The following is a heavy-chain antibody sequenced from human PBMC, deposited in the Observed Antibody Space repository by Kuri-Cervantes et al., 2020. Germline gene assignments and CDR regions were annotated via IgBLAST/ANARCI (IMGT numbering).Heavy chain of an antibody. CDR1: GGSISSYY. CDR3: ARGSYYGSGSYFDPDY. V-gene: IGHV4-59*01. J-gene: IGHJ4*02. Sequence: SETLSLTCTVSGGSISSYYWSWIRQPPGKGLEWIGYIYYSGSTNYNPSLKSRVTISVDTSKNQFSLKLSSVTAADTAVYYCARGSYYGSGSYFDPDYWGQGTLVTFSS. CDR2: IYYSGST. D-gene: IGHD3-10*01.